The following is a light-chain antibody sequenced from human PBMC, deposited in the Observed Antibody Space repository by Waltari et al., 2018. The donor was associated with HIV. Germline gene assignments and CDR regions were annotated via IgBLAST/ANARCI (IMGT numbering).Light chain of an antibody. Sequence: QTVVTQELSPTVSPGGTDPPTCASSPGAAHSDNYASGIQQRPGQAPRALIPSTTNKLSWTPARFSASLLGGNAALTLSDVQPADEAEYYCLLYYGGPQVFGGGTKLTVL. CDR3: LLYYGGPQV. V-gene: IGLV7-43*01. CDR2: STT. CDR1: PGAAHSDNY. J-gene: IGLJ3*02.